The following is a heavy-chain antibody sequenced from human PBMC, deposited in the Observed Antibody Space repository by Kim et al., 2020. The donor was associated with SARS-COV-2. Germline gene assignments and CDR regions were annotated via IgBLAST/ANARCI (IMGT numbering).Heavy chain of an antibody. CDR3: ASGPQSSTSYYYFDY. D-gene: IGHD2-2*01. Sequence: PAHKRRVPITVDTSKNQFSLKLSSVTAADTAVYYCASGPQSSTSYYYFDYWGQGTLVTVSS. V-gene: IGHV4-39*01. J-gene: IGHJ4*02.